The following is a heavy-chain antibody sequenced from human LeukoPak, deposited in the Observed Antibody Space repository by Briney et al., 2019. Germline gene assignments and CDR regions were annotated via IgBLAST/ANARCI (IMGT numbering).Heavy chain of an antibody. J-gene: IGHJ4*02. D-gene: IGHD6-13*01. CDR3: AKAEPPGIAAAGHFDY. V-gene: IGHV3-30*18. CDR1: GFTFSSYG. CDR2: ISYDGSNK. Sequence: GGSLRLSSAASGFTFSSYGMHWVRQAPGKGLEWVAVISYDGSNKYYADSVKGRFTISRDNSKNTLYLQMNSLRAEDTAVYYCAKAEPPGIAAAGHFDYWGQGTLVTVSS.